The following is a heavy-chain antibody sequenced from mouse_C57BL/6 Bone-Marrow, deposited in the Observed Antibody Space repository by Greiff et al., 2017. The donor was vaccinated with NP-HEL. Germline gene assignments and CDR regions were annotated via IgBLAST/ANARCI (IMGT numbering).Heavy chain of an antibody. J-gene: IGHJ1*03. Sequence: VQLKQSGAELVRPGASVKLSCTASGFNIKDDYMHWVKQRPEQGLEWIGWIDPENGDTEYASKFQGKATITADTSSNTAYLQLSSLTSEDTAVYYCTTDYYGSGHGYFDVWGTGTTVTVSS. V-gene: IGHV14-4*01. CDR3: TTDYYGSGHGYFDV. CDR1: GFNIKDDY. D-gene: IGHD1-1*01. CDR2: IDPENGDT.